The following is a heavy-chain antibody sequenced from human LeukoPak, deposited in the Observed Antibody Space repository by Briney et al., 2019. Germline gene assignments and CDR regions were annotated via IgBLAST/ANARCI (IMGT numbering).Heavy chain of an antibody. CDR2: INPSGYST. V-gene: IGHV1-46*01. CDR3: ARDGGLKLLSITMIVPSGNWFDP. Sequence: ASVKVSCKTSGYTFTNYYIHWVRQAPGQGLEWMGIINPSGYSTSYAQKFQGRVTMTRDTSTSTVYMELNSLTSEDTAVYYCARDGGLKLLSITMIVPSGNWFDPWGQGTLVTVSS. J-gene: IGHJ5*02. CDR1: GYTFTNYY. D-gene: IGHD3-22*01.